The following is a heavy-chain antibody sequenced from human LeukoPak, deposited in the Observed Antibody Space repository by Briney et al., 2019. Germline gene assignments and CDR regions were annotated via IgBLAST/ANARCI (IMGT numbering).Heavy chain of an antibody. CDR2: IKQDGSEK. Sequence: GGSLRLSCAASGFTFGSYWMSWVRQAPGKGLEWVANIKQDGSEKYYVDSVKGRFTISRDNAKNSLYLQMNSLKAEDTAAYYCASVCSGGSCYANGYYFDSWGQGTLVTVSS. CDR3: ASVCSGGSCYANGYYFDS. J-gene: IGHJ4*02. V-gene: IGHV3-7*01. D-gene: IGHD2-15*01. CDR1: GFTFGSYW.